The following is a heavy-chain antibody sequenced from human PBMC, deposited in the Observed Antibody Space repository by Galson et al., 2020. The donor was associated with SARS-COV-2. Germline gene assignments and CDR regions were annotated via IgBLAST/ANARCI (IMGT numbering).Heavy chain of an antibody. CDR3: ARGGGDWLSDWFDP. J-gene: IGHJ5*02. CDR2: IKQDGSEK. V-gene: IGHV3-7*03. Sequence: GGSLRLSCAASGFTFSSYWMSWVRQAPGKGPEWVANIKQDGSEKYYVDSVKGRFTISRDNAKNSLYLQMNSLRAEDTAVYYCARGGGDWLSDWFDPWGQGTLVTVSS. D-gene: IGHD3-9*01. CDR1: GFTFSSYW.